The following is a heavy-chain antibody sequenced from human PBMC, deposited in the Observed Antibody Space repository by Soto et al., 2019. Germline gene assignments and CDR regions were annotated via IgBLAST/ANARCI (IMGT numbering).Heavy chain of an antibody. D-gene: IGHD4-17*01. V-gene: IGHV1-46*03. CDR2: VNSTTGGT. J-gene: IGHJ3*01. Sequence: ASVKVSCKASGYTFTNYYMHGVRQAPGQGLEWMGIVNSTTGGTLYAQNFQGRFTLTRDTSTSTVHMELSSLTSDDTAVYFCARGTVTPSGWFAFEVWGQGTMVTVS. CDR1: GYTFTNYY. CDR3: ARGTVTPSGWFAFEV.